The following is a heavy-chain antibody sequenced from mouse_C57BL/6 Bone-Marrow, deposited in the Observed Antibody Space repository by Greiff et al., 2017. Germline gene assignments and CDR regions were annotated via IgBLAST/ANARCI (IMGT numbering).Heavy chain of an antibody. CDR3: APLLWFAY. V-gene: IGHV14-4*01. CDR1: GFNIKDDY. J-gene: IGHJ3*01. Sequence: VQLQQSGAELVRPGASVKLSCTASGFNIKDDYIHWVKQRPEQGLEWIGWIDPEIGDTKYAPKFQGKATITADTSSNTAYLQLSSLTSEDTAIYYCAPLLWFAYWGQGTLVTVSA. D-gene: IGHD2-1*01. CDR2: IDPEIGDT.